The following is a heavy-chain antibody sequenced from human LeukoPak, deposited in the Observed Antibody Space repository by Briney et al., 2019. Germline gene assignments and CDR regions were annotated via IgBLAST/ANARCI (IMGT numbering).Heavy chain of an antibody. J-gene: IGHJ4*02. CDR3: ARDSQAVAGILFLRWRYFDY. D-gene: IGHD6-19*01. V-gene: IGHV1-18*01. CDR1: GYTFTSYG. Sequence: ASVKVSCKASGYTFTSYGISWVRQAPGQGLEWMGWISAYNGNTNYAQKLQGRVTMTTDTSTSTAYMELRGLRSDDTAVYYCARDSQAVAGILFLRWRYFDYWGQGTLVTVSS. CDR2: ISAYNGNT.